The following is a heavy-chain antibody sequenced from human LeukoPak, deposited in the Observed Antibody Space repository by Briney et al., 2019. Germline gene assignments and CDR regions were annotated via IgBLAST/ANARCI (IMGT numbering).Heavy chain of an antibody. Sequence: SGPTLVNPTQTLTLTCTFSGFSLSTSGVGVGWIRQPPGKTLEWLALIYWDDDKRYSPSLKNRLTIAKDTSKNQVVLTMTNMDPVDTATYYCAHRQGGSSRGWSTGYFDLWGRGTLVTVSS. V-gene: IGHV2-5*02. J-gene: IGHJ2*01. D-gene: IGHD6-19*01. CDR1: GFSLSTSGVG. CDR2: IYWDDDK. CDR3: AHRQGGSSRGWSTGYFDL.